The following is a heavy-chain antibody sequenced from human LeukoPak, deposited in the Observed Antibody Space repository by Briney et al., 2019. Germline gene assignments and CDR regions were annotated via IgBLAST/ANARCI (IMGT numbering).Heavy chain of an antibody. CDR2: ISSDGSST. CDR3: ARNRGSGFDY. J-gene: IGHJ4*02. Sequence: GGSLRLSCAASGFTLSSYWMYWVRQAPRKGLVCVSRISSDGSSTIYTDSVKGRFTISRDNANNTLYLQMNSLRAEDTAVYFCARNRGSGFDYWGQGTLVTVSS. V-gene: IGHV3-74*01. D-gene: IGHD3-16*01. CDR1: GFTLSSYW.